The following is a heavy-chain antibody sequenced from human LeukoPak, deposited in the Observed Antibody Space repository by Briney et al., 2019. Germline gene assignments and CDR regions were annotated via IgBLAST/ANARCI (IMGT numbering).Heavy chain of an antibody. D-gene: IGHD6-13*01. CDR3: AREGQQLALDY. CDR1: GFTFSSYA. J-gene: IGHJ4*02. CDR2: ISYDGGNK. Sequence: GGSLRLSCAASGFTFSSYAMHWVRQAPGKGLEWVAVISYDGGNKYYADSVKGRFTISRDNSKNTLYLQMNSLRAEDTAVYYCAREGQQLALDYWGQGTLVTVSS. V-gene: IGHV3-30*04.